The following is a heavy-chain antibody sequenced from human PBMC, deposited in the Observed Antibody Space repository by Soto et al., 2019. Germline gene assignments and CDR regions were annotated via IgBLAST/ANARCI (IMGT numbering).Heavy chain of an antibody. CDR3: ARDEVVLPRGYSYVTNYYYGMDV. Sequence: QVQLVESGGGVVQPGRSLRLSCAASGFTFSSYGMHWVRQAPGKGLEWVAVIWYDGSNKYYADSVKGRFTISRDNSKNTLYLQMNSLRAEDTAVYYCARDEVVLPRGYSYVTNYYYGMDVWGQGTTVTVSS. V-gene: IGHV3-33*01. CDR2: IWYDGSNK. J-gene: IGHJ6*02. D-gene: IGHD5-18*01. CDR1: GFTFSSYG.